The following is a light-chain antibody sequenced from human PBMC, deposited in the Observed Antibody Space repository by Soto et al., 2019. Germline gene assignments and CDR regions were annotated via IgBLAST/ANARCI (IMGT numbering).Light chain of an antibody. Sequence: QSVLTQSSSASASLGSSVKLTCTLSSGHISYMIAWLQQQPGKAPRYLMKLEGSGSYKRVSGVPDRFSGSSSGADRYLTISNLQSEDEADYYCETWDNNSQLYVVFGGGTKVTVL. V-gene: IGLV4-60*03. CDR1: SGHISYM. CDR2: LEGSGSY. J-gene: IGLJ2*01. CDR3: ETWDNNSQLYVV.